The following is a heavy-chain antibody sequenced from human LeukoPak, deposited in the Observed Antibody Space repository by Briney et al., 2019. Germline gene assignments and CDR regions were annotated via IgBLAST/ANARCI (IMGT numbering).Heavy chain of an antibody. V-gene: IGHV3-21*01. CDR1: GFTFSDYY. Sequence: GGSLRLSCAASGFTFSDYYMNWVRQAPGKGLEWVSSISSSSSYIYYADSVKGRFTISRDNAKNSLYLQMNSLRAEDTAVYYCARDTGAYYDSGGLDYWGQGTLVTVSS. J-gene: IGHJ4*02. CDR2: ISSSSSYI. CDR3: ARDTGAYYDSGGLDY. D-gene: IGHD3-22*01.